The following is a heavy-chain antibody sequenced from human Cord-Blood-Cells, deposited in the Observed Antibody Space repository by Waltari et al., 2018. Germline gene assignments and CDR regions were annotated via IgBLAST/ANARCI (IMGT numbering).Heavy chain of an antibody. CDR2: IYWNDDK. V-gene: IGHV2-5*01. Sequence: QITLKESGPTLVKPTQTLTLTCTSSGLSLSTSGVGVGWIRQPPGKALECVALIYWNDDKRYSPSLKSRLTITKDTSKNQVVLTMTNMDPVDTATYYCAAAAGDYWGQGTLVTVSS. D-gene: IGHD6-13*01. CDR1: GLSLSTSGVG. CDR3: AAAAGDY. J-gene: IGHJ4*02.